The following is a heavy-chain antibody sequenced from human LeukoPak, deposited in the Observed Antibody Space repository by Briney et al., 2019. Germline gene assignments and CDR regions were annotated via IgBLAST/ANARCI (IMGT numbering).Heavy chain of an antibody. D-gene: IGHD5-12*01. CDR1: GFTFSSYS. J-gene: IGHJ4*02. V-gene: IGHV3-21*01. CDR2: ISSSRSYM. CDR3: ARALGYSEVGFDY. Sequence: PGGSLRLSCAASGFTFSSYSMNWVRQAPGKGLEWVSSISSSRSYMYYADPVKGRFTISRDNAKNSLYLQMNSLRAEGTAVYYCARALGYSEVGFDYWGQGTLVTVSS.